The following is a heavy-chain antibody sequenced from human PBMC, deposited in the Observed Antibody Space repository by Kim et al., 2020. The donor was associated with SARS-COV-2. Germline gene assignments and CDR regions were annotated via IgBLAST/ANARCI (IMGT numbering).Heavy chain of an antibody. CDR2: VNAANDET. CDR1: GYTFKSYP. J-gene: IGHJ4*02. V-gene: IGHV1-3*01. D-gene: IGHD4-4*01. CDR3: ARDMNPTVYDY. Sequence: ASVKVSCKAPGYTFKSYPIHWLRQAPGQRLEWMGWVNAANDETKYSQKFQGRVTITRDTSANTAYMDLRSLTFEDTAIYYCARDMNPTVYDYWGQGTLVTVSS.